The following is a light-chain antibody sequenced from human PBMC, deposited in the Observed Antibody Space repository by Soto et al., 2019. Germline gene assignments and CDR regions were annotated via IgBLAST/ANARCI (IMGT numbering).Light chain of an antibody. J-gene: IGKJ1*01. CDR1: QSTSNW. V-gene: IGKV1-5*01. CDR2: DAS. Sequence: DIQMTQSPSTLSASVGDRVTITCRASQSTSNWLAWYQQKPGKAPKLLIYDASYLERGVPSRFSGSGSGTEFTLTISSLQPDDLATYYCQQYNSFWTFGQGTKVEI. CDR3: QQYNSFWT.